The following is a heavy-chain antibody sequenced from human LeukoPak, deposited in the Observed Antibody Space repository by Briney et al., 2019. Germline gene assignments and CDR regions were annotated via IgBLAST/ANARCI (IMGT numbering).Heavy chain of an antibody. J-gene: IGHJ4*02. CDR1: GFTFSSCA. V-gene: IGHV3-30*01. CDR3: ARTPYGDYPFDY. CDR2: ISYDGSNK. Sequence: GGSLRLSCAASGFTFSSCAMHWVRQAPGKGLEWVAVISYDGSNKYYADSVKGRFTISRDNSKNTLYLQMNSLRAEDTAVYYCARTPYGDYPFDYWGQGTLVTVSS. D-gene: IGHD4-17*01.